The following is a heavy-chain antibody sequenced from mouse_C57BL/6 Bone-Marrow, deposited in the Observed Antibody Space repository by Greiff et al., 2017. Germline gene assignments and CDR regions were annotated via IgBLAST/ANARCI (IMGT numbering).Heavy chain of an antibody. CDR1: GYTFTNYW. CDR3: ARSRLWDWYFDV. V-gene: IGHV1-63*01. CDR2: IYPGGGCT. D-gene: IGHD6-1*01. Sequence: QVQLQQSGAELVRPGTSVKMSCKASGYTFTNYWIGWAKQRPGHGLEWIGDIYPGGGCTNYNEKFKGKATLTADKSSSTAYMQFSSLTSEDSAIYYCARSRLWDWYFDVWGTGTTVTVSS. J-gene: IGHJ1*03.